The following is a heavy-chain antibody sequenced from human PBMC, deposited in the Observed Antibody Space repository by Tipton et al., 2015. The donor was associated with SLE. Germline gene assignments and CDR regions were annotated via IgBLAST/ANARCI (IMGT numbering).Heavy chain of an antibody. V-gene: IGHV4-59*01. CDR1: GGSISSYY. Sequence: TLSLTCTVSGGSISSYYWSRIRQPPGKGLEWIGYIYYSGSTNYNPSLKSRVTISVDTSKNQFSLKLSSVTAADTAVYYCASGRAVAGGDYFDYWGQGTLVTVSS. J-gene: IGHJ4*02. D-gene: IGHD6-19*01. CDR2: IYYSGST. CDR3: ASGRAVAGGDYFDY.